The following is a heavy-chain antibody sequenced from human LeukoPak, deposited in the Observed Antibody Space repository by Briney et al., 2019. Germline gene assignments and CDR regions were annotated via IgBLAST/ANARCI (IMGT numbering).Heavy chain of an antibody. CDR3: ARDFYCSGGSCYLEYFQH. V-gene: IGHV3-21*01. Sequence: GGSLRLPCAASGFTFSSYSMNWVRQAPGKGLEWVSSISSSSSYIYYADSVKGRFTISRDNAKNSLYLQMNSLRAEDTAVYYCARDFYCSGGSCYLEYFQHWGQGTLVTVSS. CDR2: ISSSSSYI. CDR1: GFTFSSYS. J-gene: IGHJ1*01. D-gene: IGHD2-15*01.